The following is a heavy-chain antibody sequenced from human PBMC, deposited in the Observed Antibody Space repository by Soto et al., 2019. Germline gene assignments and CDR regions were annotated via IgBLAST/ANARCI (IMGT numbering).Heavy chain of an antibody. Sequence: ASVKVSCKASGYIFTSYYLHWVRQAPGQGLEWMGWINPFDGSRMFAQSFQGRVTFTRDTSTSTVYMELSGLISDDTAVYYCSRVDPGETSPFDHWGQGTLVTVSS. V-gene: IGHV1-46*03. CDR1: GYIFTSYY. D-gene: IGHD3-10*01. J-gene: IGHJ4*02. CDR3: SRVDPGETSPFDH. CDR2: INPFDGSR.